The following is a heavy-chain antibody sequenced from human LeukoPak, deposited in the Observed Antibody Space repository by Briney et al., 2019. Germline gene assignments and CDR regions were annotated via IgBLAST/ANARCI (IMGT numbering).Heavy chain of an antibody. CDR3: ARDPRYGYFDY. CDR1: GGSFSGYY. V-gene: IGHV4-34*01. Sequence: KPSETLSLTCAVYGGSFSGYYWSWIRQPPGKGLEWIGDIYYSGSPYYNPSLKSRVTISVDTSKNQFSLKLSSVTAADTAVYYCARDPRYGYFDYWGQGTLVTVSS. CDR2: IYYSGSP. J-gene: IGHJ4*02. D-gene: IGHD2-15*01.